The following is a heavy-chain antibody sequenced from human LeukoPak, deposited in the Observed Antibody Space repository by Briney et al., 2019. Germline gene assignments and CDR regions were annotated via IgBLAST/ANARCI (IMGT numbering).Heavy chain of an antibody. D-gene: IGHD3-10*01. Sequence: PSETLSLTCTVSGGSISSSSYYWGWIRQPPGKGLEWIGYIYNSGSTNYNPSLKSRVTISVDTSKNQFSLKLSSVTAADTAVYYCASLEYGSAPFDYWGQGTLVTVSS. J-gene: IGHJ4*02. V-gene: IGHV4-61*05. CDR3: ASLEYGSAPFDY. CDR2: IYNSGST. CDR1: GGSISSSSYY.